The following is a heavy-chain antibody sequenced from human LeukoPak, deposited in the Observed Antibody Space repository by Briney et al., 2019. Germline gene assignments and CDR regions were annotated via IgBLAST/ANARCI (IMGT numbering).Heavy chain of an antibody. CDR3: VRDLGGRSGH. Sequence: GGSLRLSCAASGFTFSSNWMHWVRQAPGKGLVWVSRIDEDGSTTNYADSVKGRSTIFRDNAKNTLYLQMNSLRAEDTAVYYCVRDLGGRSGHWGQGTLVTVSS. J-gene: IGHJ4*02. D-gene: IGHD1-26*01. CDR2: IDEDGSTT. V-gene: IGHV3-74*01. CDR1: GFTFSSNW.